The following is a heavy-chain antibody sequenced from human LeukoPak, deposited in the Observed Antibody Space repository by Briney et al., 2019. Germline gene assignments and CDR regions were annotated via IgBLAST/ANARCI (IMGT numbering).Heavy chain of an antibody. Sequence: ASVKVSCKTSGYTFTNYYVRWVRQAPGQGLEWMGIINPSGGSTAYAQKFQGRVIMTRDTSTSTVYMELISLRYEDTAIYYCAGGRGSPNWFDPWGQGTLVTVSS. D-gene: IGHD1-26*01. CDR1: GYTFTNYY. J-gene: IGHJ5*02. CDR3: AGGRGSPNWFDP. CDR2: INPSGGST. V-gene: IGHV1-46*01.